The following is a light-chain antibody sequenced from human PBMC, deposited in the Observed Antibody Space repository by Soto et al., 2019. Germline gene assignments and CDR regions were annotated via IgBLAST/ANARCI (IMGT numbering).Light chain of an antibody. V-gene: IGKV4-1*01. CDR3: QQYYSSIT. CDR1: QSVLYISNNKNY. Sequence: DIVMTQSPDSLAVSLGERATINCKSSQSVLYISNNKNYLAWYQQKPGQPPRLLIYWASTRESGVPDRFSGSGSGTDFTITISSLQAEDVAVYYCQQYYSSITFGQGTRLEIK. CDR2: WAS. J-gene: IGKJ5*01.